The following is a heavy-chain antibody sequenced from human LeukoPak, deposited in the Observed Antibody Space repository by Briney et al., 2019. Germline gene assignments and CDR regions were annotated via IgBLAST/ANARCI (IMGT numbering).Heavy chain of an antibody. CDR2: ISSSSSYI. CDR1: GFTFSSYS. V-gene: IGHV3-21*01. J-gene: IGHJ4*02. D-gene: IGHD1-26*01. Sequence: GGSLRLSCAASGFTFSSYSMNWVRQAPGKGLEWFSSISSSSSYIYYADLVKGRFTISRDNAKNSLYMQMNSLRAEDTAVYYCARGGATTSQFDYWGQGTLVTVSS. CDR3: ARGGATTSQFDY.